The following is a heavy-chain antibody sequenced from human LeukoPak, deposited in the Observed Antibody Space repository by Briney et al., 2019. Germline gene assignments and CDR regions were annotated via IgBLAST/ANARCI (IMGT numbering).Heavy chain of an antibody. Sequence: PGGSLRLSCAASGFTFSSYAMSWVRQAPGKGLEWFSAITDSSTSTYYADSVKGRFTISRHNSKNTLYLQMNSLRAEDTAVYYCAKGSSSSRPYYFDYWGQGTLVTVSS. CDR3: AKGSSSSRPYYFDY. CDR1: GFTFSSYA. J-gene: IGHJ4*02. CDR2: ITDSSTST. D-gene: IGHD6-13*01. V-gene: IGHV3-23*01.